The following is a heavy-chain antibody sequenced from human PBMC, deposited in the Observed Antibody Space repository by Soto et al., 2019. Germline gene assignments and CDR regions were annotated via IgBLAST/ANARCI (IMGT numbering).Heavy chain of an antibody. J-gene: IGHJ6*02. CDR2: IYYSGST. Sequence: QVQLQESGPGLVKPSQTLSLTCTVSGGSISSGGYFWSWIRQHPGKGLEWIGFIYYSGSTYYNPSLKSRVTISVDTSKNQFSLKLSSVTAADTAVYYCAREGADPYYYYGMDVWGQGTTVTVSS. V-gene: IGHV4-31*03. CDR1: GGSISSGGYF. CDR3: AREGADPYYYYGMDV.